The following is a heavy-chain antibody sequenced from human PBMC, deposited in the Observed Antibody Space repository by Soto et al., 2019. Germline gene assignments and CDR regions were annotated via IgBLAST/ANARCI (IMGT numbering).Heavy chain of an antibody. CDR1: GFTFSSSS. CDR3: ARAKIAARPFCD. CDR2: ISSSSSTI. J-gene: IGHJ4*02. Sequence: EVQLVESGGGLVQPGGSLRLSCAASGFTFSSSSLNWVRQAPGKGLEWVSYISSSSSTIYYADSVKGRFTISRDNSKNSLDLQMNSLRDEDTAVYYCARAKIAARPFCDWGQGGMVTVSS. V-gene: IGHV3-48*02. D-gene: IGHD6-6*01.